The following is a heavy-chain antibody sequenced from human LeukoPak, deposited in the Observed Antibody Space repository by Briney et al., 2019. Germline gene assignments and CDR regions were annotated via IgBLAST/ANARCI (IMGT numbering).Heavy chain of an antibody. CDR3: AKDPVGAGYFDY. CDR1: GFTFSSYA. V-gene: IGHV3-30*18. J-gene: IGHJ4*02. D-gene: IGHD1-26*01. Sequence: PGGSLRLSCAASGFTFSSYAMSWVRQAPGKGLEWVAVISYDGSNKYYADSVKGRFTISRDNSKNTLYLQMNSLRAEDTAVYYCAKDPVGAGYFDYWGQGTLVTVSS. CDR2: ISYDGSNK.